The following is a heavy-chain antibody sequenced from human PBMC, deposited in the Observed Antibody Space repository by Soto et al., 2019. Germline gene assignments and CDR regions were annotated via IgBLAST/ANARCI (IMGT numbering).Heavy chain of an antibody. CDR2: ISYDGSNK. Sequence: GGSLRLSCAASGFTFSSYAMHWVRQAPGKGLEWVAVISYDGSNKYYADSVKGRFTISGDNSKNTLYLQMNSLRAEDTAVYYCARVFSAEGLAARPHLYYYYYYGMDVWGQGTTVTVSS. CDR3: ARVFSAEGLAARPHLYYYYYYGMDV. V-gene: IGHV3-30-3*01. J-gene: IGHJ6*02. D-gene: IGHD6-6*01. CDR1: GFTFSSYA.